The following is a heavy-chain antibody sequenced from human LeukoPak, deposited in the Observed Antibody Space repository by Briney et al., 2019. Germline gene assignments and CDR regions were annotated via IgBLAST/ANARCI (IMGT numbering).Heavy chain of an antibody. CDR2: IYYSGST. CDR3: ARDLAVRGVPPMVLGYYGMDV. Sequence: SETLSLTCTVSGGSISSGDYYWSWIRQPPGKGLEWIGYIYYSGSTYYNPSLKSRVTISVDTSKNRFSLKLSSVTAADTAVYYCARDLAVRGVPPMVLGYYGMDVWGQGTTVTVSS. D-gene: IGHD3-10*01. V-gene: IGHV4-30-4*02. CDR1: GGSISSGDYY. J-gene: IGHJ6*02.